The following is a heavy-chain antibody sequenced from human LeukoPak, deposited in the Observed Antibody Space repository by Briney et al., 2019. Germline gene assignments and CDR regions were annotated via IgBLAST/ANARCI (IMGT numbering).Heavy chain of an antibody. Sequence: SETLSLTCTVSGGSISSGGYYWSWIRQHPGKGLEWIGYIYYSGSTYYSPSLKSRVTISVDTSKNQFSLKLSSVTAADTAVYYCARSIVGATSLDYWGQGTLVTVSS. D-gene: IGHD1-26*01. CDR2: IYYSGST. CDR1: GGSISSGGYY. CDR3: ARSIVGATSLDY. J-gene: IGHJ4*02. V-gene: IGHV4-31*03.